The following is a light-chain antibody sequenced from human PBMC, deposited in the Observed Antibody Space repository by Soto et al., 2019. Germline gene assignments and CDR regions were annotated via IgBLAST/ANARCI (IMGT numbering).Light chain of an antibody. V-gene: IGKV1-39*01. CDR3: QQAYSSPPT. J-gene: IGKJ1*01. CDR1: QSVSSY. CDR2: AAS. Sequence: DIQMTQSPSSLSASVGDRVTITCRASQSVSSYLNWYQQKPGKVPELLIYAASRLQTGVPSRFSGSGSGTDFTFTIRSLQPEDSATYYCQQAYSSPPTFGLGTKVEI.